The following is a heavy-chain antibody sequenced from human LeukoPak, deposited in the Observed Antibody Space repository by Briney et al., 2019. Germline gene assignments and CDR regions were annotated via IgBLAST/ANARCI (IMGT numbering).Heavy chain of an antibody. CDR3: AREFQYYLDY. Sequence: GASVKVSCKASGGTFSSYAISWVRQAPGQGLEWMGGIIPIFGTANYAQKFQGRVTITADESTSTAYMELSSLRSEDTAFYYCAREFQYYLDYWGRGSLVTVSS. CDR2: IIPIFGTA. CDR1: GGTFSSYA. J-gene: IGHJ4*02. V-gene: IGHV1-69*13.